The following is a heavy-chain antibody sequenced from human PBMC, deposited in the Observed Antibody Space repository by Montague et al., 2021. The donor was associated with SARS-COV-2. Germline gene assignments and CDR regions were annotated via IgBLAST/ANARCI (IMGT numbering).Heavy chain of an antibody. J-gene: IGHJ6*02. CDR1: GVSVSSNSAA. V-gene: IGHV6-1*01. D-gene: IGHD5-12*01. Sequence: CAISGVSVSSNSAAWNWIRQSPSRGLEWLGRTYYRSKWYNDYAVSVKSRITINPDTSKNQFSLQLNSVTPEDTAVYYCARQPLGYDFVYYYYGMDVWGQGTTVTVSS. CDR3: ARQPLGYDFVYYYYGMDV. CDR2: TYYRSKWYN.